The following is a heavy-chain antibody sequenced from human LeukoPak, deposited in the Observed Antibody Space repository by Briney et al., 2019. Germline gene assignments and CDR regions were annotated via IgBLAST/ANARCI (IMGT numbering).Heavy chain of an antibody. CDR2: ISGSGGST. J-gene: IGHJ4*02. D-gene: IGHD3-10*01. CDR1: GFTFSSYA. Sequence: GGSLRLSCAASGFTFSSYARSWVRQAPGKGLEWVSAISGSGGSTYYADSVKGRFTISRDNSKNTLYLQMNSLRAEDTAVYYCAKDLYGSGSYLDYWGQGTLVTVSS. CDR3: AKDLYGSGSYLDY. V-gene: IGHV3-23*01.